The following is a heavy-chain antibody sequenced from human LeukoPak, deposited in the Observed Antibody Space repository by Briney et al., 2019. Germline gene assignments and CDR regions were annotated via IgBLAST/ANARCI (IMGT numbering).Heavy chain of an antibody. CDR2: IWYDGSNK. CDR3: ARGRRGGSPTYGLDV. CDR1: GFTFSSYG. D-gene: IGHD2-15*01. J-gene: IGHJ6*02. Sequence: PGGSLRLSCAASGFTFSSYGMHWVRQAPGKGLEWVAVIWYDGSNKYYADSVKGRFTISRDNSKNTLYLQMNSLRAEDTAVYCCARGRRGGSPTYGLDVWGQGTTVTVSS. V-gene: IGHV3-33*01.